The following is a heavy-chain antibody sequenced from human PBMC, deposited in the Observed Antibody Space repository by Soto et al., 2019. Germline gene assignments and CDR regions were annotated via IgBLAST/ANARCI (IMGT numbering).Heavy chain of an antibody. D-gene: IGHD3-9*01. CDR3: ARSHYYDILTGYFDY. V-gene: IGHV4-59*01. CDR2: IYYSGST. Sequence: SETLSLTCTVSGGSISSYYWSWIRQPPGKGLEWIGYIYYSGSTNYNPSLKSRVTISVDTSKNQFSLKLSSVTAADTAVYYCARSHYYDILTGYFDYWGQGTMVTVSS. J-gene: IGHJ4*02. CDR1: GGSISSYY.